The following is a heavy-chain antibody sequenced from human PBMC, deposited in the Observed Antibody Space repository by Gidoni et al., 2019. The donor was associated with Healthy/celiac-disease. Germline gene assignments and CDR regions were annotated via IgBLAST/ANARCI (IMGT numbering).Heavy chain of an antibody. CDR3: AREGGIAAAGTDR. J-gene: IGHJ4*02. D-gene: IGHD6-13*01. Sequence: EVQLMESGGGLVQPGGSLRVSCAAYGDTVSSYWMSWVRQAPGTGLEWVANTKQERSEKYYVDSVKGRFTISRDNAKNSLYLQMNSLRAEDTAVYYCAREGGIAAAGTDRWGQGTLVTVSS. V-gene: IGHV3-7*01. CDR2: TKQERSEK. CDR1: GDTVSSYW.